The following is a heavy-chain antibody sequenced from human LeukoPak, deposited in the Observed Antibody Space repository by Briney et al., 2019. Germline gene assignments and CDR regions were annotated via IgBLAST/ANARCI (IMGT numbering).Heavy chain of an antibody. CDR3: ARLSSSGNYSPIDY. CDR2: ISRISTYI. Sequence: GGSLRLSCAVSGFTFSNYTMNWVRQAPGKGLEWVSSISRISTYIYYADSVKGRFTISRDNAKNSLYLQMNSLRAEDTALYYCARLSSSGNYSPIDYWGQGTLVTVSS. D-gene: IGHD1-26*01. CDR1: GFTFSNYT. V-gene: IGHV3-21*04. J-gene: IGHJ4*02.